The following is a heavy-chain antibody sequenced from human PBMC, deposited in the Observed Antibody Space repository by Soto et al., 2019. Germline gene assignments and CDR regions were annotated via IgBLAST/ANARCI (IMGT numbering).Heavy chain of an antibody. CDR3: ARELRPLYLMIARGYYFDY. V-gene: IGHV4-30-4*01. CDR2: IYYSGST. CDR1: GGSISSGDYY. J-gene: IGHJ4*02. D-gene: IGHD3-10*01. Sequence: SETLSLTCTVSGGSISSGDYYWSWIRQPPGKGLEWIGYIYYSGSTYYNPSLKSRVTISVDTSKNQFSLKLSSVTAADTAVYYCARELRPLYLMIARGYYFDYWGQGTLVTVSS.